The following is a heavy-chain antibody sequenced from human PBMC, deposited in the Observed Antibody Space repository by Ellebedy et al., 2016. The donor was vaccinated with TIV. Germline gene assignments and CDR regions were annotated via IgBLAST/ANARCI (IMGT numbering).Heavy chain of an antibody. D-gene: IGHD4-17*01. V-gene: IGHV4-30-4*01. CDR1: GGSISSGDYY. CDR2: ICYSGTT. CDR3: ARKADYGDYHFDY. Sequence: SETLSLXXTVSGGSISSGDYYWSWIRQSPGKGLEWIGYICYSGTTYYNLSLKSRVIISVDTSKNQFSLRLNSVTAADTAVYYCARKADYGDYHFDYWGQGTLVTVSS. J-gene: IGHJ4*02.